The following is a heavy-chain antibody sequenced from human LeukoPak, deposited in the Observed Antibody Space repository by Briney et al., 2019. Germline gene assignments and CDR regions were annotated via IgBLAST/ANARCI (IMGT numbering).Heavy chain of an antibody. CDR1: GFTFSGYA. CDR3: AKHTNWYYFDY. D-gene: IGHD7-27*01. CDR2: ISGSGSST. J-gene: IGHJ4*02. V-gene: IGHV3-23*01. Sequence: GGSLRLSCAASGFTFSGYAMSWVRQAPGKGLEWVSAISGSGSSTYYADSVKGRFTISRDNSNNTLYLQMSSLRAEDTAVYYCAKHTNWYYFDYWGQGTLVTVSS.